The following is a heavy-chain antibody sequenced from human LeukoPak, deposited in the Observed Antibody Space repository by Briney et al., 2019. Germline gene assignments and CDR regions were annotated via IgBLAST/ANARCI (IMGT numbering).Heavy chain of an antibody. CDR3: TTNDAFDI. CDR1: GFIFNNAW. CDR2: IKRKIDAGTT. Sequence: GGSLRLSCTVFGSGFIFNNAWMSWVRQAPGKGLEWVGHIKRKIDAGTTDYAAPVKGRFIISRDDLKNTVYLQMNSLQTEGTAVYYCTTNDAFDIWGQGTMVTVSS. J-gene: IGHJ3*02. V-gene: IGHV3-15*01.